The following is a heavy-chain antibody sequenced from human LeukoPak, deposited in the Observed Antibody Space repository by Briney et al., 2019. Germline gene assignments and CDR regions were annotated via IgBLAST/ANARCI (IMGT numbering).Heavy chain of an antibody. V-gene: IGHV3-48*01. Sequence: GGSLRLSCAASGFSFSFSNMNWVRQAPGKRLEWLSHISSSSTIYYADSVKGRFTMSRDNAKNSLYLQMNSLRAEDTAVYYCASWAGTATGFSGPFDYWGQGTLVTVSS. J-gene: IGHJ4*02. CDR1: GFSFSFSN. CDR2: ISSSSTI. CDR3: ASWAGTATGFSGPFDY. D-gene: IGHD6-13*01.